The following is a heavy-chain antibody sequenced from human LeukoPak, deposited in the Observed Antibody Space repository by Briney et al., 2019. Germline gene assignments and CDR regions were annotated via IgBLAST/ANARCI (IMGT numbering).Heavy chain of an antibody. J-gene: IGHJ4*02. CDR3: ASLYSYGGGLDY. CDR2: IYTSGST. V-gene: IGHV4-4*07. CDR1: GGSISSYD. Sequence: SETLSLTCTVSGGSISSYDWSWIRQPAGKGREWIGRIYTSGSTNYNPSLKSRVTMSVDTSKNQFSLKLSSVTAADTAVYYCASLYSYGGGLDYWGQGTLVTVSS. D-gene: IGHD5-18*01.